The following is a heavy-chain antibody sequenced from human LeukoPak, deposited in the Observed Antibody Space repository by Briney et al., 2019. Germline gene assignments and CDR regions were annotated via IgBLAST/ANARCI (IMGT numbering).Heavy chain of an antibody. Sequence: GGSLRLSCAASGFIFSDYWMTWVRQAPGKGLEWVANIKQDGSEKYYVDSVKGRFTISRDNAKNSLYLQMNSLRAEDTAVYYCARLYDFWSGYYGHYFDYWGQGTLVTVSS. D-gene: IGHD3-3*01. CDR2: IKQDGSEK. J-gene: IGHJ4*02. CDR3: ARLYDFWSGYYGHYFDY. V-gene: IGHV3-7*01. CDR1: GFIFSDYW.